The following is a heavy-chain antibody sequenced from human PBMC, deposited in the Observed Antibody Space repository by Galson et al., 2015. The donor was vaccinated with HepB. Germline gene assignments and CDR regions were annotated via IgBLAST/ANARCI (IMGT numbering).Heavy chain of an antibody. CDR2: ISGSGGST. CDR3: ARSEPPYCGGDCYFDY. J-gene: IGHJ4*02. D-gene: IGHD2-21*02. V-gene: IGHV3-23*01. Sequence: SLRLSCAASGFTFSSYAMSWVRQAPGKGLEWVSAISGSGGSTYYADSVKGRFTISRDNAKNSLYLQMNSLRAEDTAVYYCARSEPPYCGGDCYFDYWGQGTLVTVSS. CDR1: GFTFSSYA.